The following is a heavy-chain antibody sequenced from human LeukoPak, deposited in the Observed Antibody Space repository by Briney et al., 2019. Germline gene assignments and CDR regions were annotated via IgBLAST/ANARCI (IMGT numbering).Heavy chain of an antibody. CDR1: GGSISSSSYY. V-gene: IGHV4-39*01. CDR3: ARGVYCSGGSCHFDY. CDR2: IYYSGST. J-gene: IGHJ4*02. Sequence: PSETLSLTCTVSGGSISSSSYYWGWIRQPPGKGLEWIGSIYYSGSTYYNPSLKSRVTISVDTSKNQFSLKLSSVTAADTAVYYCARGVYCSGGSCHFDYWGQGTLVTVSS. D-gene: IGHD2-15*01.